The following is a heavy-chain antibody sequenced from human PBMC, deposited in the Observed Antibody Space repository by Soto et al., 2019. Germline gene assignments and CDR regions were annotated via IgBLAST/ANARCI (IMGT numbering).Heavy chain of an antibody. J-gene: IGHJ1*01. V-gene: IGHV1-18*01. CDR2: ISCYNHDT. Sequence: ASVKVSCKTSGYTYNRYGITWVRQAPGRGLELLGWISCYNHDTIYAQKVQGRLSMATDTSTSTAYMELSSLRSEDTAVYYCATDGSDSSWTEHWGQGTLVTVSS. D-gene: IGHD6-13*01. CDR3: ATDGSDSSWTEH. CDR1: GYTYNRYG.